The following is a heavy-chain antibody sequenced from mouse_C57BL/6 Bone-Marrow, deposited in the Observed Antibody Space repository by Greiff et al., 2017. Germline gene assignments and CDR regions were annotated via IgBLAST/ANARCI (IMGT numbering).Heavy chain of an antibody. CDR3: TRDGRYFDY. CDR2: IDPETGGT. J-gene: IGHJ2*01. V-gene: IGHV1-15*01. Sequence: QVQLQQSGAELVRPGASVTLSCKASGYTFTDYEMHWVKQTPVHGLEWIGAIDPETGGTAYNQKFKGKAILTADQSSSTAYMELRSLTSEDSAVYYCTRDGRYFDYWGQGTTLTVSS. D-gene: IGHD2-3*01. CDR1: GYTFTDYE.